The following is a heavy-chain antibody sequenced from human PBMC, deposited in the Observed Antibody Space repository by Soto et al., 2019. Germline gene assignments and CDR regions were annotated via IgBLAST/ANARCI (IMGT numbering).Heavy chain of an antibody. CDR2: TYLRSRWYN. J-gene: IGHJ6*02. CDR1: GDSVSSNSAA. D-gene: IGHD5-18*01. CDR3: AREVRGFSYGHPTFYGMDV. V-gene: IGHV6-1*01. Sequence: PSQTLSLTCALSGDSVSSNSAAWNWVRQSPSRGLEWLGKTYLRSRWYNNYAVSVRSRITINSDTSKNQCSLQLISVTPEDTAVYYCAREVRGFSYGHPTFYGMDVWGQGTTVTVSS.